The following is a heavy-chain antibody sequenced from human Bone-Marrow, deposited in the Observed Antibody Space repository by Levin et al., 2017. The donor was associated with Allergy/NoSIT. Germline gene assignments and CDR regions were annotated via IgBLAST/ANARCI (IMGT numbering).Heavy chain of an antibody. Sequence: PGGSLRLSCAASGFTFSSYWMHWVRQAPGKGLVWVSRINSDGSSTSYADSVKGRFTISRDNAKNTLYLQMNSLRAEDTAVYYCARGYYDFWSGYYSSPNFDYWGQGTLVTVSS. V-gene: IGHV3-74*01. CDR1: GFTFSSYW. D-gene: IGHD3-3*01. CDR3: ARGYYDFWSGYYSSPNFDY. J-gene: IGHJ4*02. CDR2: INSDGSST.